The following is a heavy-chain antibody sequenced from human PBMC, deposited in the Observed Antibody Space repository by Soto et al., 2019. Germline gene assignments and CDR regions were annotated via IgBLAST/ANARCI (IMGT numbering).Heavy chain of an antibody. CDR3: ATSNWLDP. CDR2: IYYSGST. Sequence: PSETLSLTCTVSGGSISSYYWSWIRQPPGKGLEWIGYIYYSGSTNYNPSLKSRVTISVDTSKNQFSLKLSSVTAADTAVYYCATSNWLDPWGQGTLVTVSS. CDR1: GGSISSYY. V-gene: IGHV4-59*01. J-gene: IGHJ5*02.